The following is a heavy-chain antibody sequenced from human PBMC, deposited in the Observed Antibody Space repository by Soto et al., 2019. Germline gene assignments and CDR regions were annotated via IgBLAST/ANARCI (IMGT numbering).Heavy chain of an antibody. Sequence: SETLSLTCTVSGGSISSSSYFWGWIRQPPGKGLEWIGSIYYSGSTYYNPSLKSRVTVSVDTSKNQFSLKLSSVTAADTAVYYCARHPLIAAPGTYFDYWGQGILVTVSS. CDR2: IYYSGST. V-gene: IGHV4-39*01. D-gene: IGHD6-25*01. J-gene: IGHJ4*02. CDR3: ARHPLIAAPGTYFDY. CDR1: GGSISSSSYF.